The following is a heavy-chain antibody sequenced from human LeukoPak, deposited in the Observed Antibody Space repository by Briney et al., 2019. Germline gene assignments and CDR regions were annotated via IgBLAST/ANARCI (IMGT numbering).Heavy chain of an antibody. CDR1: GFTLSNFW. V-gene: IGHV3-7*01. J-gene: IGHJ4*02. D-gene: IGHD6-19*01. CDR2: VKGDGGQT. CDR3: ARGGLSVPGRLDY. Sequence: PGGSLRLSCAASGFTLSNFWINWVRLAPGKGREWVASVKGDGGQTHFVDSVKGRFAVSTDNTKNSLHLQMNSLRVDDTALYFCARGGLSVPGRLDYWGQGALVIVSS.